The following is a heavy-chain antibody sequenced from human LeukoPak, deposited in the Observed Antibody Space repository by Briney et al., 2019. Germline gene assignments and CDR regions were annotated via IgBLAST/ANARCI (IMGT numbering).Heavy chain of an antibody. V-gene: IGHV4-30-2*01. D-gene: IGHD3-10*01. CDR3: SRETVRGAPE. J-gene: IGHJ4*02. CDR1: GVSISSGGYS. Sequence: SETLSLTCNVSGVSISSGGYSWSWIRQPPGMGLEWIGYIYKSGNTQYNPALKGRVTISVDLSKNQFSLRLTSVTAADTAVYYCSRETVRGAPEWGQGILVTVSS. CDR2: IYKSGNT.